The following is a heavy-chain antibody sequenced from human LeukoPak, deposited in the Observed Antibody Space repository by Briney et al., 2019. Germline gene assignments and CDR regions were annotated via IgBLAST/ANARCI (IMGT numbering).Heavy chain of an antibody. Sequence: SETLSLTCTVSGGSISSYYWSWIRQPPGKGLEWIGYIYYSGSTNYNPSLKSRVTISVDTSKNQFSLKLSSVTAADTAVYYCARGDVDTAMVGPWFDPWGQGTLVTVSS. V-gene: IGHV4-59*08. CDR3: ARGDVDTAMVGPWFDP. J-gene: IGHJ5*02. CDR2: IYYSGST. CDR1: GGSISSYY. D-gene: IGHD5-18*01.